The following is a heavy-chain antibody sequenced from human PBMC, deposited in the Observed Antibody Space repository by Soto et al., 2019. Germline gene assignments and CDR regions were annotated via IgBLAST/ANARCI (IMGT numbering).Heavy chain of an antibody. D-gene: IGHD3-10*01. Sequence: GGSLRLSCAASGFTFSSYAMSWVRQAPGKGLEWVSAISGSGGSTYYADSVKGRFTISRDNSKNTLYLQMNSLRAEDTAVYYCAKVPGSGSYYNLGPPEYYYMDVWGKGTTVTVSS. V-gene: IGHV3-23*01. CDR2: ISGSGGST. CDR1: GFTFSSYA. CDR3: AKVPGSGSYYNLGPPEYYYMDV. J-gene: IGHJ6*03.